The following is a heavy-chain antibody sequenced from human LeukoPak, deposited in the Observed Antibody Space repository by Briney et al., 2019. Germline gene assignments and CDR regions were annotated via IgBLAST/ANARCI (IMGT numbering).Heavy chain of an antibody. D-gene: IGHD2-21*01. CDR2: ISDSGGST. CDR1: GFTFSSYA. J-gene: IGHJ4*02. V-gene: IGHV3-23*01. CDR3: ANLTHYCGGDCPGY. Sequence: GGSLRLSCAASGFTFSSYAMSCVRQAPGKGLERVSAISDSGGSTYYADSVKGRFTISRDNSKKTLYLPMNSLRAEHSAVYYCANLTHYCGGDCPGYWGKETLVTVS.